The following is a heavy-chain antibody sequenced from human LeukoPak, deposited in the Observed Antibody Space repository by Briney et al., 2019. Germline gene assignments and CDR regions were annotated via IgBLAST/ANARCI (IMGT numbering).Heavy chain of an antibody. Sequence: PSETLSLTCTVSGGSISSSSYYWGWIRQPPGKGLEWIGSIYYSGSTYYNPSLKSRVTISVDTSKNQFSLKLSSVTAADTAVYYCARSDTIFGVVPWGQGTLVTVSS. CDR3: ARSDTIFGVVP. D-gene: IGHD3-3*01. J-gene: IGHJ5*02. CDR2: IYYSGST. V-gene: IGHV4-39*01. CDR1: GGSISSSSYY.